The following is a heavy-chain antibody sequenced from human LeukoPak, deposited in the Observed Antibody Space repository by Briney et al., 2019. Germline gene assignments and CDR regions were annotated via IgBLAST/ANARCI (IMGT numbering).Heavy chain of an antibody. V-gene: IGHV3-53*01. CDR3: ARGGPSNGDYSSFDY. CDR2: IHSGGST. CDR1: GFNVISYF. D-gene: IGHD4-17*01. Sequence: PGGSLRLSCAASGFNVISYFMSWVRQAPGKGLEWVSVIHSGGSTYSADSVKGRFTISRDNSKNTLYLQMSSLRAEDTAVYFCARGGPSNGDYSSFDYWGQGTLVTVSS. J-gene: IGHJ4*02.